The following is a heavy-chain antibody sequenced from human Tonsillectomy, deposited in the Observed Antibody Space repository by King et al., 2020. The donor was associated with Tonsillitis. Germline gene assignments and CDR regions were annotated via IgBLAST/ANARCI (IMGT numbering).Heavy chain of an antibody. V-gene: IGHV1-18*01. D-gene: IGHD3-22*01. Sequence: VQLVQSGTEVKKPGASVKVSCKASGYTFTNNGISWVRQAPGQGLEWMGWISGYNGNTNYAQKFQGRVTMTTDTSTNTAYMELRSLTSDDTAVYYCATDSLYLVMIVVTADKYHFMDVWGKGTTVTVSS. CDR1: GYTFTNNG. J-gene: IGHJ6*03. CDR3: ATDSLYLVMIVVTADKYHFMDV. CDR2: ISGYNGNT.